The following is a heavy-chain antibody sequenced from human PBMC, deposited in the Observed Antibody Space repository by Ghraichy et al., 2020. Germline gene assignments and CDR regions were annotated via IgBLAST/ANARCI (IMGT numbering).Heavy chain of an antibody. CDR1: GGSISSSSYY. D-gene: IGHD5-18*01. Sequence: SETLSLTCTVSGGSISSSSYYWGWICQPPGKGLEWIGTIYYIGTTYYNPSLKSRVTISVDTSKNQFSLKLSSVTAADTAVYYCARGLQLWSEYYFDYWGQGTLVTVSS. J-gene: IGHJ4*02. CDR3: ARGLQLWSEYYFDY. CDR2: IYYIGTT. V-gene: IGHV4-39*01.